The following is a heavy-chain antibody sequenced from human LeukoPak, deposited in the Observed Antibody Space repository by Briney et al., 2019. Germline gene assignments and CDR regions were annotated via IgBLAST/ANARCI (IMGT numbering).Heavy chain of an antibody. CDR2: IYHSGST. CDR1: GGSISSSSW. CDR3: ASGGIAVAGTSAFDI. J-gene: IGHJ3*02. Sequence: PSETLPLTCAVSGGSISSSSWWSWVRQPPGKGLEWMGEIYHSGSTTYNPSLKRRVTISVHKSQNQFSLKLSSVPAADTAVYYCASGGIAVAGTSAFDIWGQRTMLTVSS. V-gene: IGHV4-4*02. D-gene: IGHD6-19*01.